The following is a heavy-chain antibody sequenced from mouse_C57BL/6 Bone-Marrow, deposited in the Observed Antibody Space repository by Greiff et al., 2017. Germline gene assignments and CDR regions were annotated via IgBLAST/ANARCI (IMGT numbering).Heavy chain of an antibody. CDR3: ARHGITTVVEGYAMDY. D-gene: IGHD1-1*01. CDR2: FYPGSGSI. Sequence: QVQLKQSGAELVKPGASVKLSCKASGYTFTEYTIHWVKQRPGQGLEWIGWFYPGSGSIKYNEKFKDKATLTADKSSSTVYMELSRLTSEDSAVYFGARHGITTVVEGYAMDYWGQGTSVTVSS. V-gene: IGHV1-62-2*01. CDR1: GYTFTEYT. J-gene: IGHJ4*01.